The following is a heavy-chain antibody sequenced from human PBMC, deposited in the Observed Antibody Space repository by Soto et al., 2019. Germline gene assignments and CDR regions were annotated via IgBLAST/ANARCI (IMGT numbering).Heavy chain of an antibody. CDR3: AKGGYTLAYA. J-gene: IGHJ5*02. Sequence: EVQLLESGGGLVQPGASLRLSCEASGFTFSSYAMGWVRQAPGKGLEWVSAISGSGGTTHYADPVKGRFTISRDNSKNTLYLRMNSLRAEDTAVYYCAKGGYTLAYAWGQGTLVTVSS. V-gene: IGHV3-23*01. CDR1: GFTFSSYA. CDR2: ISGSGGTT. D-gene: IGHD5-18*01.